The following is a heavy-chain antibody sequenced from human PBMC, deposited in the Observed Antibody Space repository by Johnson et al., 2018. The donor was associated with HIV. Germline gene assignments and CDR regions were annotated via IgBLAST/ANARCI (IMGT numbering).Heavy chain of an antibody. CDR3: AKNHFDSSALEAFDI. V-gene: IGHV3-30*02. D-gene: IGHD3-22*01. J-gene: IGHJ3*02. CDR2: IRFDGTNK. Sequence: VQLVESGGGLVQPGRSLRLSCAASGFTFDDYAMHWVRQAPGKGLEWVAFIRFDGTNKYYADSVKGRFTISRDNSKNTLYLQMNSLRAEDTAAYFCAKNHFDSSALEAFDIWGQGTMVTVSS. CDR1: GFTFDDYA.